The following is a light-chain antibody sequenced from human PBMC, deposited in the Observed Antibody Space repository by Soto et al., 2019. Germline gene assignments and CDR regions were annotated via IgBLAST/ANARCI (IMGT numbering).Light chain of an antibody. J-gene: IGLJ2*01. CDR3: SSYARSNTLV. Sequence: QSALTQPASASGSPGQSVTISCTGTSSDVGDYNYVSWYQQHPGKAPKLMIYEVSNRPSGVPNRFSGSKSGNTASLTISGLQAEDEADYYCSSYARSNTLVFGGGTKVTVL. CDR2: EVS. CDR1: SSDVGDYNY. V-gene: IGLV2-8*01.